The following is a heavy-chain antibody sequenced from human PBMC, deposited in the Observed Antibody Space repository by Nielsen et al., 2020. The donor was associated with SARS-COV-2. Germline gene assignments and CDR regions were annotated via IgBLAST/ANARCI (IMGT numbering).Heavy chain of an antibody. D-gene: IGHD2-15*01. V-gene: IGHV3-7*03. J-gene: IGHJ6*02. CDR1: GFTFSSYW. Sequence: GESLKISCAASGFTFSSYWMSWVRQAPGKGLEWVANIKQDGSEKYSLDSMKGRFTISRDNAKNSLYLQMNSLRAEDTAVYHCAREWVVVGAISYGLDEWGQGTTVTVSS. CDR3: AREWVVVGAISYGLDE. CDR2: IKQDGSEK.